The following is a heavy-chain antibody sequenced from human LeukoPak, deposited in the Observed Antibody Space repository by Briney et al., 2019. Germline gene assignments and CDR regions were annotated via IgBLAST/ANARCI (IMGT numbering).Heavy chain of an antibody. CDR3: ASCYYYGSGSYYNKYYFDY. J-gene: IGHJ4*02. V-gene: IGHV1-24*01. Sequence: ASVKVSCKVSGYTLTELSMHWVRQAPGKGLEWMGGFDPEDGETIYAQKFQDRVTITADKSTSTAYMELSSLRSEDTAVYYCASCYYYGSGSYYNKYYFDYWGQGTLVTVSS. D-gene: IGHD3-10*01. CDR1: GYTLTELS. CDR2: FDPEDGET.